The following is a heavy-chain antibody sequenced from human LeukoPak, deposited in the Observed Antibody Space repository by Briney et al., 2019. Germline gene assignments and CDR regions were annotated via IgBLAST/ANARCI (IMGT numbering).Heavy chain of an antibody. CDR3: ARCPTSPAGILAWIDP. Sequence: SETLSLTCTVSGGSISSYYWSWIRQPAGKGLEWIGRIYTSGTTHYNPSLKSRVTMSVDTSKNQFSLRLSSVTAADTAVYYCARCPTSPAGILAWIDPWGQGALVTVSS. CDR2: IYTSGTT. V-gene: IGHV4-4*07. D-gene: IGHD2-2*01. CDR1: GGSISSYY. J-gene: IGHJ5*02.